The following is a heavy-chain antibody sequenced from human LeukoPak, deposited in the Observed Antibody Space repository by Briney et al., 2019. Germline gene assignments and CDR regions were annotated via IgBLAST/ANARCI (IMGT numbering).Heavy chain of an antibody. CDR3: ARPITMIAPDAFDI. J-gene: IGHJ3*02. CDR1: GFTFSSYG. CDR2: IWYDGSNK. D-gene: IGHD3-22*01. V-gene: IGHV3-33*01. Sequence: HPGGSLRLSCAASGFTFSSYGMHWVRQAPGKGLEWVAVIWYDGSNKYYADSVKGRFTISRDNSKNTLYLQMNSLRAEDTAVYYCARPITMIAPDAFDIWGQGTMVTVSS.